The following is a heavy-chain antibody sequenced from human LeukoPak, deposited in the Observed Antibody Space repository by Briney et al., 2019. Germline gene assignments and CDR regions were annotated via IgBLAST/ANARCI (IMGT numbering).Heavy chain of an antibody. J-gene: IGHJ6*03. CDR3: ARTVTDYYYYYMDV. Sequence: SETLSLTCTVSGGSISSYYWSWIRQPPGKGLEWIGYIYYSGSTNYNPSLKSRVTISVDTSKNQFSLKLSSVTAADTAVYYCARTVTDYYYYYMDVWGKGTTVTVSS. CDR2: IYYSGST. CDR1: GGSISSYY. D-gene: IGHD4-11*01. V-gene: IGHV4-59*01.